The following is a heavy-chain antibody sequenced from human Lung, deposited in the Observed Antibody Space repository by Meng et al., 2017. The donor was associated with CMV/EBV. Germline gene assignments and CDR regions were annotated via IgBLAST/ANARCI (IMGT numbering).Heavy chain of an antibody. D-gene: IGHD1-26*01. CDR2: IHGDGRGI. CDR3: ARGLEENLGWEMGY. Sequence: VQWLGSGVGLVQPGGSLKRSFTVSGFILHSYCIHWVRPAPGKGLELFSRIHGDGRGISYADSVKGRFTISKDDARNSLHLQMNSLRVEDTAVYYCARGLEENLGWEMGYWGQGTLVTVSS. CDR1: GFILHSYC. V-gene: IGHV3-74*01. J-gene: IGHJ4*02.